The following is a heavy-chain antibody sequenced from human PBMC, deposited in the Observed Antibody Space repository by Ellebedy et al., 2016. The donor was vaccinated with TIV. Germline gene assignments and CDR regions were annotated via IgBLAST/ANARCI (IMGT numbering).Heavy chain of an antibody. D-gene: IGHD6-6*01. CDR1: GFIVSSNY. V-gene: IGHV3-53*01. J-gene: IGHJ4*02. CDR3: AKHQGFGSSPLDY. Sequence: GESLKISCAASGFIVSSNYLTWVRQAPGKGLEWVSVIYRDGSTYHADSVKGRFNLSRDNSKNTLYLQMNRLRTEDTAVYYCAKHQGFGSSPLDYWGQGTLVTVSS. CDR2: IYRDGST.